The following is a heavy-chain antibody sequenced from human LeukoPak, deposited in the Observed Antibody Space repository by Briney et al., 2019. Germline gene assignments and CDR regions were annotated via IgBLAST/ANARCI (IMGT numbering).Heavy chain of an antibody. J-gene: IGHJ4*02. CDR3: ARSLESVAGRYFDY. D-gene: IGHD6-19*01. Sequence: TLSLTCAVSGGSISSGGYSWSWIRQPPGKGLEWIGYIYHSGSTYYNPSLKSRVTISVDRSKNQFSLKLSSVTAADTAVYYCARSLESVAGRYFDYWGQGTLVTVSS. V-gene: IGHV4-30-2*01. CDR1: GGSISSGGYS. CDR2: IYHSGST.